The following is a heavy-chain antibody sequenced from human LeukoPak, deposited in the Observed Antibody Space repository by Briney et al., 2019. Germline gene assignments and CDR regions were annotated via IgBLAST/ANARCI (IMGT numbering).Heavy chain of an antibody. V-gene: IGHV1-2*02. CDR3: ARGALYSGSYHAY. CDR1: GYTFTGYY. D-gene: IGHD1-26*01. Sequence: ASVKVSCKASGYTFTGYYMHWVRQAPGQGLEWMGWINPNSGGTNYAQKLQGRVTMTTDTSTSTAYMELRSLRSDDTAVYYCARGALYSGSYHAYWGQGTLVTVSS. J-gene: IGHJ4*02. CDR2: INPNSGGT.